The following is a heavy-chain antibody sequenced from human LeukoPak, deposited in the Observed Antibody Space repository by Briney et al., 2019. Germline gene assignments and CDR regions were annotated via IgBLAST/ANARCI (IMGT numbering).Heavy chain of an antibody. V-gene: IGHV1-8*01. CDR3: ARELHYCSGGSCYTNGFDY. J-gene: IGHJ4*02. CDR2: MNPNSGNT. Sequence: ASVKVSCKASGYTFTSYDINWVRQATEQGLEWMGRMNPNSGNTGYAQKFQGRVTMTRNTSISTAYMELSSLRSEDTAVYYCARELHYCSGGSCYTNGFDYWGQGTLVTVSS. CDR1: GYTFTSYD. D-gene: IGHD2-15*01.